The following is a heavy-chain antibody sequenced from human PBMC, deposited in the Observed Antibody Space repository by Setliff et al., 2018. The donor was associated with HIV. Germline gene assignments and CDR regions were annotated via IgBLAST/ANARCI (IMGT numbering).Heavy chain of an antibody. V-gene: IGHV4-4*02. D-gene: IGHD1-26*01. CDR1: GGSISSSNW. CDR2: IYHSGRT. Sequence: SETLSPTCAVSGGSISSSNWWSWVRQPPGKGLEGIGEIYHSGRTNYSTSHKSRVTIAVDTSKNQFSLKLESVTAADRGVYYGAGSRLTWEIDFWGQGKLVTVSS. CDR3: AGSRLTWEIDF. J-gene: IGHJ4*02.